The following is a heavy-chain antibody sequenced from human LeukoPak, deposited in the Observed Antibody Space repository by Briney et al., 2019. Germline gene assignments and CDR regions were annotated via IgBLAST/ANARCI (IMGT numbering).Heavy chain of an antibody. CDR3: ASHYSSGSYRYTGSFDS. CDR2: INHSGTT. Sequence: KTFETLSLTCAVSGGSFSGYYWSWIRPPPGKGLEWIGEINHSGTTNYSPSLKSRVSISVDTSKNQFSLKLNSVTAADAAMYYCASHYSSGSYRYTGSFDSWGQGMLVNVSS. V-gene: IGHV4-34*01. D-gene: IGHD3-16*02. CDR1: GGSFSGYY. J-gene: IGHJ4*02.